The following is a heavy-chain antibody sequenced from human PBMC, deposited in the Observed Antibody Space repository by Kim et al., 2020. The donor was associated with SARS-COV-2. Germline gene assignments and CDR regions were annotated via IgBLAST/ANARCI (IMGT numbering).Heavy chain of an antibody. CDR3: AKEVLYGGSYFGFFDY. CDR1: GFTFSSYA. D-gene: IGHD1-26*01. J-gene: IGHJ4*02. V-gene: IGHV3-23*01. Sequence: GGSLRLSCAASGFTFSSYAMSWVRQAPGKGLEWVSAISGSGGSTYYADSVKGRFTISRDNSKNTLYLQMNSLRAEDTAVYYCAKEVLYGGSYFGFFDYWGQGTLVTVSS. CDR2: ISGSGGST.